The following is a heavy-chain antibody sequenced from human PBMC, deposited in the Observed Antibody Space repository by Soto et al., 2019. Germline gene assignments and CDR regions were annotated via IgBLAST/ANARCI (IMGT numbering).Heavy chain of an antibody. V-gene: IGHV3-30*04. CDR2: ISFDGKNE. CDR3: ARPIPRWSYHYGMGV. D-gene: IGHD2-15*01. CDR1: EFTFSSYA. Sequence: GGSLRLSCAASEFTFSSYAMHWVRQAPGRGLEWVALISFDGKNEYYADSVKGRFTIARDNSRNMVYLEMNGLRPDDTATYFCARPIPRWSYHYGMGVWGHGTTVTVSS. J-gene: IGHJ6*02.